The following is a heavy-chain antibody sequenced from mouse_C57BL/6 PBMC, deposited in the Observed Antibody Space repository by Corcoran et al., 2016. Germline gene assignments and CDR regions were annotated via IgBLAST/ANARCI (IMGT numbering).Heavy chain of an antibody. J-gene: IGHJ2*01. CDR2: INPYNGCT. CDR3: ARGPFYYYGSSPLDY. CDR1: GYTFTDYY. Sequence: EVQLQQSGPVLVKPGASVKMSCKASGYTFTDYYMNWVKQSHGKSLEWIGVINPYNGCTSYNQKFKGKATLTVDKSSSTAYMELNSLTSEDSAVYYCARGPFYYYGSSPLDYWGQGTTLTVSS. V-gene: IGHV1-19*01. D-gene: IGHD1-1*01.